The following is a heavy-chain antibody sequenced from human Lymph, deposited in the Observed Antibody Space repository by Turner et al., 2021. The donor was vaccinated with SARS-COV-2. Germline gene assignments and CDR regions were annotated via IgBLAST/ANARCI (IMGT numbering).Heavy chain of an antibody. J-gene: IGHJ4*02. V-gene: IGHV4-39*01. Sequence: QLQLQASGPGLVKPSETRSPTCTVAVGSISSSSHYWGWNRQPPGRGVEWIWHIYYSGSNYYNPSLKSRVTISVDTSKNQFSLKLSSVTAADTAVYYCARLVRRAEYYFDYWGQGTLVTVSS. CDR2: IYYSGSN. CDR1: VGSISSSSHY. D-gene: IGHD3-10*01. CDR3: ARLVRRAEYYFDY.